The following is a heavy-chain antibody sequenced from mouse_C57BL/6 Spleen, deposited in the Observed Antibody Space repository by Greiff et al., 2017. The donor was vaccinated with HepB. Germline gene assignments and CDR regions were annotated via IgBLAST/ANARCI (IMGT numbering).Heavy chain of an antibody. CDR3: AREGFDYYGPRDYFDY. V-gene: IGHV1-72*01. Sequence: VQLQQSGAELVKPGASVKLSCKASGYTFTSYWMHWVKQRPGRGLEWIGRIDPNSGGTKYNEKFKSKATLTVDKPSSTAYMQLSSLTSEDSAVYYCAREGFDYYGPRDYFDYWGQGTTLTVSS. J-gene: IGHJ2*01. CDR1: GYTFTSYW. D-gene: IGHD1-2*01. CDR2: IDPNSGGT.